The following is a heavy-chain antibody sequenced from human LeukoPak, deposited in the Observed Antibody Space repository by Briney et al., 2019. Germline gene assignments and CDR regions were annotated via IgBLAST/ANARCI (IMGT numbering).Heavy chain of an antibody. CDR2: ISGSGVST. D-gene: IGHD3-10*01. CDR3: AKDGLRGASLVQGFITSYFDY. CDR1: GSTFSSYA. J-gene: IGHJ4*02. Sequence: GGSLRLSCAASGSTFSSYAMSWVRQGPGKGLEWVSAISGSGVSTYYADSVKGRFTISRDNSKNTLYLQLNSLRAEDTAVYYCAKDGLRGASLVQGFITSYFDYWGQGTLVTVSS. V-gene: IGHV3-23*01.